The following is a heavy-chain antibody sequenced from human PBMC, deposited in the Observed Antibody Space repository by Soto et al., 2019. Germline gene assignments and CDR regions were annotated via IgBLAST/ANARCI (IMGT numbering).Heavy chain of an antibody. J-gene: IGHJ4*02. V-gene: IGHV1-3*01. Sequence: GASVKVSCKASGYTFTSYAMHWVRQAPGQRLEWMGWINAGNGNTKYSQKFQGRVTITRDTSASTAYMELSSLRSEDTAVYYCARAPSACTGTKQYYFHYSGQGTLVTVSS. CDR2: INAGNGNT. CDR1: GYTFTSYA. D-gene: IGHD6-19*01. CDR3: ARAPSACTGTKQYYFHY.